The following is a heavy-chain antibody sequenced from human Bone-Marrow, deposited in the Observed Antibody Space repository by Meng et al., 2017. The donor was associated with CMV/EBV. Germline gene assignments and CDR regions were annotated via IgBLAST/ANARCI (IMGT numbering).Heavy chain of an antibody. CDR2: ITHSGST. Sequence: LTCAVYGGSFSGYYWSWIRQPPGKGLEWIGEITHSGSTYYNPSLKNRVTISVDTSKKQFSLKLSSVTAADTAIYYCARGYSNYRYFQHWGQGTLVTVSS. D-gene: IGHD4-11*01. CDR3: ARGYSNYRYFQH. V-gene: IGHV4-34*01. CDR1: GGSFSGYY. J-gene: IGHJ1*01.